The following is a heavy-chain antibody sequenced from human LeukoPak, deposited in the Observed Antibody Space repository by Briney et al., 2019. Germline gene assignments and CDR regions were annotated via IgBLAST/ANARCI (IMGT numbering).Heavy chain of an antibody. D-gene: IGHD6-19*01. CDR3: ATGIAVAGTPFDY. V-gene: IGHV4-59*01. CDR1: GGSISSYY. J-gene: IGHJ4*02. CDR2: IYYSGST. Sequence: SETLSLTCTVSGGSISSYYWSWIRQPPGEGLEWIGYIYYSGSTNYNPSLKSRVTISVDTSKNQFSLKLSSVTAADTAVYYCATGIAVAGTPFDYWGQGTLVTVSS.